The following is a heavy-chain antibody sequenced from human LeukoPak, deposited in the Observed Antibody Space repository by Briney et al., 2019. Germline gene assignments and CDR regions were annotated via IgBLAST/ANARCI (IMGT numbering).Heavy chain of an antibody. Sequence: GGSLRLSCAASGFTFSSYSMNWVRQAPGKGLEWVSSISSSSSYIYYADSVKGRFTISRDNAKNSLYLQMNSLRAEDTAVYYRARGSGYSYGSWFDPWGQGTLVTVSS. CDR1: GFTFSSYS. V-gene: IGHV3-21*01. J-gene: IGHJ5*02. CDR2: ISSSSSYI. CDR3: ARGSGYSYGSWFDP. D-gene: IGHD3-10*01.